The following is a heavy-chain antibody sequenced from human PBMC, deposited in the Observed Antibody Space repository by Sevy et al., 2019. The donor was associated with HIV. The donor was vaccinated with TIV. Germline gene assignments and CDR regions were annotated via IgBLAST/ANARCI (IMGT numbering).Heavy chain of an antibody. D-gene: IGHD1-20*01. Sequence: SETLSLTCFVSGGSISSNSYYWGWIRQPPGRELEWIGTIHYGGSTYYNPSLESLVTLSVDTSKNHFSLKRSSLTAADAALYYCARRGIAGSTDYFDYWGQGTLVTVSS. CDR1: GGSISSNSYY. V-gene: IGHV4-39*02. J-gene: IGHJ4*02. CDR2: IHYGGST. CDR3: ARRGIAGSTDYFDY.